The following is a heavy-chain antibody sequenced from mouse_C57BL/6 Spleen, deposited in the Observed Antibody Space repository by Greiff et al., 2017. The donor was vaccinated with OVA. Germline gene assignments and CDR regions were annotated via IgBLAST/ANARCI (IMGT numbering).Heavy chain of an antibody. V-gene: IGHV1-52*01. J-gene: IGHJ1*03. Sequence: VQLKQPGAELVRPGSSVKLSCKASGYTFTSYWMHWVKQRPIQGLEWIGNIDPSDSETHYNQKFKDKATLTVDKSSSTAYMQLSSLTSEDSAVYYCARGPDGYYGYFDVWGTGTTVTVSS. CDR2: IDPSDSET. D-gene: IGHD2-3*01. CDR1: GYTFTSYW. CDR3: ARGPDGYYGYFDV.